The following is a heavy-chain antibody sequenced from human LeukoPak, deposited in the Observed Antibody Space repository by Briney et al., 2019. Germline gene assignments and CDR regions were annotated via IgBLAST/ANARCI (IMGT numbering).Heavy chain of an antibody. J-gene: IGHJ5*02. Sequence: ASVKVSCKASGYTFTNYDINWVRQATGQGLEWMGWMNPNSGNTDYAQKFQGRVTMTRNTSISTAYMELSSLVSEDTAVYYCARGTGSWLQLTRWFDPWGQGTLVTVSS. D-gene: IGHD5-24*01. CDR1: GYTFTNYD. CDR2: MNPNSGNT. CDR3: ARGTGSWLQLTRWFDP. V-gene: IGHV1-8*01.